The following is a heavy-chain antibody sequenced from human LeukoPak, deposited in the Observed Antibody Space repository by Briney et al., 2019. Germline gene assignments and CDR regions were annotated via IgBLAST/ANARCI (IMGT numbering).Heavy chain of an antibody. CDR1: GFTFSSYG. V-gene: IGHV3-30*03. CDR3: AVWAGRKYNWFDP. J-gene: IGHJ5*02. D-gene: IGHD1-26*01. CDR2: ISYDGSNK. Sequence: PGGSLRLSCAASGFTFSSYGMHWVRQAPGKGLEWVAVISYDGSNKYYADSVKGRFAISRDNSKNTLYLQMNSLGAEDTAVYYCAVWAGRKYNWFDPWGQGTLVTVSS.